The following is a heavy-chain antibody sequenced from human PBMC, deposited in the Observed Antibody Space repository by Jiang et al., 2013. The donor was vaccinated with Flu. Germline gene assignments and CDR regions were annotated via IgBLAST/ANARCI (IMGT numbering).Heavy chain of an antibody. J-gene: IGHJ6*02. D-gene: IGHD1-26*01. Sequence: SGAEVKKPGASVKVSCKASGYTFIGYYIHWVRQAPGQGLEWIAWINPNSGGTNYAQKFQGRVTMTRDTSISTAYMEMSRLSSDDTAVYYCARGQAGGSNSYYYYGMDVWGQGTTVTVSS. CDR3: ARGQAGGSNSYYYYGMDV. CDR2: INPNSGGT. CDR1: GYTFIGYY. V-gene: IGHV1-2*02.